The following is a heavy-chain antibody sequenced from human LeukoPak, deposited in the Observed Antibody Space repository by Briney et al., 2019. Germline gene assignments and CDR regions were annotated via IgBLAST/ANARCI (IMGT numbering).Heavy chain of an antibody. D-gene: IGHD2-21*02. CDR1: VFTFSKDW. CDR2: SNSDGSST. J-gene: IGHJ4*02. V-gene: IGHV3-74*01. Sequence: GGSLILSCASSVFTFSKDWMHWVRAAPGKGLGLFSRSNSDGSSTSDADSVKGLFTISRANARNTPYLQMNRLTDEDTAVYSCANTLHTYCDGDCLGYWGQGTLVTVSS. CDR3: ANTLHTYCDGDCLGY.